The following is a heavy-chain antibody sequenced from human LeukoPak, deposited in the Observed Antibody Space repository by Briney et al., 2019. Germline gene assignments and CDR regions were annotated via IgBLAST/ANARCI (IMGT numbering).Heavy chain of an antibody. CDR3: ARGYCSSTSCYWGPSDAFDI. J-gene: IGHJ3*02. CDR2: MNPNSGNT. Sequence: ASVKVSCKASGYTFTSYDINWVRQATGQGLEWMGWMNPNSGNTGYAQKLQGRVTMTRNTSITTAYMELSSLRSEDTPVYYCARGYCSSTSCYWGPSDAFDIWGQGTMVTVSS. V-gene: IGHV1-8*01. D-gene: IGHD2-2*01. CDR1: GYTFTSYD.